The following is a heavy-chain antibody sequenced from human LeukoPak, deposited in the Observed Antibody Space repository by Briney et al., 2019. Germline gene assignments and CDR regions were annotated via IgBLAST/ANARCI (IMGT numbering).Heavy chain of an antibody. D-gene: IGHD1-1*01. CDR1: GGSFSGYY. V-gene: IGHV4-34*01. Sequence: SETLSLTCAVYGGSFSGYYWSWIRQPPGKGLEWIGEIYHSGSTNYNPSLKSRVTISVDKSKNQFSLKLSSVTAADTAVYYCARDTTATVFDYWGQGTLVTVSS. J-gene: IGHJ4*02. CDR3: ARDTTATVFDY. CDR2: IYHSGST.